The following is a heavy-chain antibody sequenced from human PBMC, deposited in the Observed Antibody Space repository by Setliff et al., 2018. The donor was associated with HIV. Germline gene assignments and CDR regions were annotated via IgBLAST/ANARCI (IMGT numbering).Heavy chain of an antibody. D-gene: IGHD5-18*01. CDR3: ARHNTGYSYGYDYYYYYMDV. CDR2: IYYSGST. CDR1: GGSISSSSYY. Sequence: SETLSLTCTVSGGSISSSSYYWGWIRQPPGKGLEWIGSIYYSGSTYYNPSLKSRVTISVDTSKNQFSLKLSSVTAADTAVYYCARHNTGYSYGYDYYYYYMDVWGKGTTGTAP. V-gene: IGHV4-39*01. J-gene: IGHJ6*03.